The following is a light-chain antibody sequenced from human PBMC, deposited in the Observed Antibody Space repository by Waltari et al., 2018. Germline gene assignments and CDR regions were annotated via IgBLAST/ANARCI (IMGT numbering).Light chain of an antibody. CDR1: RGSIAMNY. J-gene: IGLJ3*02. CDR3: QSYDSSNQV. CDR2: EDN. V-gene: IGLV6-57*03. Sequence: NFMLTQPHSVPESPPTTVTIPCPPSRGSIAMNYVRWYQQRPGSAPTTVTYEDNQRPSGVPDRFSGSIDSSSNSASLTISGLKTEDEADYYCQSYDSSNQVFGGGTKLTVL.